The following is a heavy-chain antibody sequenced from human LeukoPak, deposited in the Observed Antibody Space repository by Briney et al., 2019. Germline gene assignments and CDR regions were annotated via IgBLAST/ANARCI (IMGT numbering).Heavy chain of an antibody. CDR2: IYYSGST. CDR3: ARERLSSGWSFPHFDY. CDR1: GGSISSYY. J-gene: IGHJ4*02. V-gene: IGHV4-59*01. D-gene: IGHD6-19*01. Sequence: SETLSLTCTVSGGSISSYYWSWIRQPPGKGLEWIGYIYYSGSTNYNPSLKSRVTISVDTSKNQFSLKLSSVTAADTAVYYCARERLSSGWSFPHFDYWGQGTLVTVSS.